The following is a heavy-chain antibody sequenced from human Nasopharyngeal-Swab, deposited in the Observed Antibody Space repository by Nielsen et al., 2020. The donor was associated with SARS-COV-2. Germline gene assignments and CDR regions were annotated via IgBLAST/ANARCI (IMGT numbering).Heavy chain of an antibody. D-gene: IGHD2-2*01. V-gene: IGHV1-69*10. CDR2: IIPILGIA. J-gene: IGHJ6*02. CDR1: GGTFSSYA. Sequence: SVKVSCKASGGTFSSYAIRWVRQAPGQGLEWMGGIIPILGIANYAQKFQGRVTITADKSTSTAYMELSSLRSEDTAVYYCARQYCSSTSCIPYYGMDVWGQGTTVTVSS. CDR3: ARQYCSSTSCIPYYGMDV.